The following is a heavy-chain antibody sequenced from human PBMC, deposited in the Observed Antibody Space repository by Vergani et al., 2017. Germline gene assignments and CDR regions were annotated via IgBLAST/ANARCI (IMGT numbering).Heavy chain of an antibody. D-gene: IGHD1-20*01. Sequence: QVQLVQSGAEVKKPGASVKVSCKASGYTFTSYYMHWVRQAPGQGLEWMGIINPSGGSTSYAQKFQGRVTMTRDTSTSTVYMELSSLRSDDTAVYYCARDGNWNDGWFDPWGQGTLVTVSS. J-gene: IGHJ5*02. CDR3: ARDGNWNDGWFDP. CDR1: GYTFTSYY. V-gene: IGHV1-46*01. CDR2: INPSGGST.